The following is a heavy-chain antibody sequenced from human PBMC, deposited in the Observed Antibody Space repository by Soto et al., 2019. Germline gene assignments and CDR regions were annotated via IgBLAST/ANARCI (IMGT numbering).Heavy chain of an antibody. D-gene: IGHD3-3*01. CDR2: IYYNGDT. Sequence: PSETLSLTCSVSGGSTSSGGFYWSWIRHHPGKGLEWIGYIYYNGDTYYNPSLKNRVTISVDTSNNQFSLNLSSVTAADTAVYYCARAVNHAFWSGYYPFDCWSQGTLVTVSS. CDR1: GGSTSSGGFY. V-gene: IGHV4-31*03. J-gene: IGHJ4*02. CDR3: ARAVNHAFWSGYYPFDC.